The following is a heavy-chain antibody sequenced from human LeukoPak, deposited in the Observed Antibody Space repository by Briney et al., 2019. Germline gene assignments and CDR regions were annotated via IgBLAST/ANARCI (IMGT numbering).Heavy chain of an antibody. V-gene: IGHV4-59*01. Sequence: SETLSLTCAVYGGSFSGYYWSWIRQPPGKGLEWIGYIYYSGSTNYNPSLKSRVTISVDTSKNQFSLKLSSVTAADTAVYYCAMYSSGWYVNWFDPWGQGTLVTVSS. CDR1: GGSFSGYY. CDR3: AMYSSGWYVNWFDP. CDR2: IYYSGST. D-gene: IGHD6-19*01. J-gene: IGHJ5*02.